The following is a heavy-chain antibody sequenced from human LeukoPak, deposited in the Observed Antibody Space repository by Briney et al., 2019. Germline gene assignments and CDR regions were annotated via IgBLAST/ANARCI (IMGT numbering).Heavy chain of an antibody. Sequence: SETLSLTCTVSGGSISSGSYYWSWIRQPAGKGLEWIGRIYTSGSTNYNPSLKSRVTISVDTSKNQFSLKLSSVTAADTAVYYCAREREQLVRAYFDYWGQGTLVTVSS. D-gene: IGHD6-6*01. CDR2: IYTSGST. V-gene: IGHV4-61*02. CDR3: AREREQLVRAYFDY. J-gene: IGHJ4*02. CDR1: GGSISSGSYY.